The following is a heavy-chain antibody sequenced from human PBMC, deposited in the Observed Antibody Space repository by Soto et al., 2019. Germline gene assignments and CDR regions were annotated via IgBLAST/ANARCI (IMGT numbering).Heavy chain of an antibody. J-gene: IGHJ6*02. V-gene: IGHV4-61*01. CDR2: IFDAGTA. CDR1: GESVGRGTNY. Sequence: QVQLQESGPGLMKPSGTLSLICSVSGESVGRGTNYWSWVRQAPGRGLEWIGYIFDAGTAIYNPSFERRVSTSPEPAKNQVSLKLTSVTAADTAIYYCARDRRGRADGFIYHYCMEVWGQGTSVTVSS. CDR3: ARDRRGRADGFIYHYCMEV. D-gene: IGHD6-13*01.